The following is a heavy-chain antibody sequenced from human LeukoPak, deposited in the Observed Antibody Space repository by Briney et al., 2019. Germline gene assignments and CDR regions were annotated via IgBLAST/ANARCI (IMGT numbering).Heavy chain of an antibody. CDR1: GGTFSSYA. Sequence: SVKVSCKASGGTFSSYAISWVRQAPGQGLEWMGGIIPIFGTANYAQKFQGRVTITTDESTSTAYMELSSLRSEDTAVYYCARDTVPAAIISGGWYFDLWGRGTLVTVSS. D-gene: IGHD2-2*01. J-gene: IGHJ2*01. V-gene: IGHV1-69*05. CDR3: ARDTVPAAIISGGWYFDL. CDR2: IIPIFGTA.